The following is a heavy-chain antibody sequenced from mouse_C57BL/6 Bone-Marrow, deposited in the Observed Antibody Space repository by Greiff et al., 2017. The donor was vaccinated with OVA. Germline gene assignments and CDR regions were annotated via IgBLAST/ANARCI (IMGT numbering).Heavy chain of an antibody. J-gene: IGHJ2*01. D-gene: IGHD3-2*02. CDR1: GYAFTNYL. Sequence: QVQLKESGAELVRPGTSVKVSCKASGYAFTNYLIEWVKQRPGQGLEWIGVINPGSGGTNYNEKFKGKATLTADKSSSTAYMQLSSLTSEDSAVYFCAGRDSSGYFDYWGQGTTLTVSS. V-gene: IGHV1-54*01. CDR3: AGRDSSGYFDY. CDR2: INPGSGGT.